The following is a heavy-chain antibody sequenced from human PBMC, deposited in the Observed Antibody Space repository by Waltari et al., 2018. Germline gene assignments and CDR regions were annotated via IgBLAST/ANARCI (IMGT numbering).Heavy chain of an antibody. Sequence: QLQLQESGPGLVKPSETLSLTCTVSGGPISSSSYYWGWIRQPPGKGLEWIGSIYYSGSTYYNPSLKSRVTISVDTSKNQFSLKLSSVTAADTAVYYCARDLAVRNAFDIWGQGTMVTVSS. CDR1: GGPISSSSYY. J-gene: IGHJ3*02. CDR3: ARDLAVRNAFDI. CDR2: IYYSGST. V-gene: IGHV4-39*07. D-gene: IGHD6-19*01.